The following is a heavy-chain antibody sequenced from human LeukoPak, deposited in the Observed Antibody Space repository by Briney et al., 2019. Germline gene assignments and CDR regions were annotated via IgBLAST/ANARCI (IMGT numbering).Heavy chain of an antibody. CDR3: AKGRRGSSTSCYDY. Sequence: GGSRRLSCAASGFTFSSYAMSWVRQAAGKGLELVSAIGGSGGSTYYADSVKGRFTISRDNSKNTLYLQMNSLRAEDTAVYYCAKGRRGSSTSCYDYWGQGTLVTVSS. D-gene: IGHD2-2*01. CDR2: IGGSGGST. J-gene: IGHJ4*02. CDR1: GFTFSSYA. V-gene: IGHV3-23*01.